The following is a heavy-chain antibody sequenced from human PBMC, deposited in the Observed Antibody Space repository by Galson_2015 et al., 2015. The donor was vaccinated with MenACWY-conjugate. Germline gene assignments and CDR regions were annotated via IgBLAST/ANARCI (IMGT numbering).Heavy chain of an antibody. CDR3: AREDRRDALDL. Sequence: SLRLSCAASGSTLSSYAMSWVRQAPAKGLEWVSVISGSGDSTYHADFVKGRFNISRDNSKNTVYLQMNSLRAEDTAVYYCAREDRRDALDLWGPGTMVTVSS. CDR1: GSTLSSYA. J-gene: IGHJ3*01. V-gene: IGHV3-23*01. CDR2: ISGSGDST.